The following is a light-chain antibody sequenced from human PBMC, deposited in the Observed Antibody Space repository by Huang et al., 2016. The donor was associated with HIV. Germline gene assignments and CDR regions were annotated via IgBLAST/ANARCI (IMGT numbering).Light chain of an antibody. CDR3: QQSFRSPLT. Sequence: DIQMTQSPSSLSASVGDRVTITCRASQAINTYLNWYQQKPGKAPKLLIFAASTLHSGVPSRCGGSGSGTDFTLTIRSLQPEDFATYYCQQSFRSPLTFGGGTKVEIK. V-gene: IGKV1-39*01. CDR1: QAINTY. J-gene: IGKJ4*01. CDR2: AAS.